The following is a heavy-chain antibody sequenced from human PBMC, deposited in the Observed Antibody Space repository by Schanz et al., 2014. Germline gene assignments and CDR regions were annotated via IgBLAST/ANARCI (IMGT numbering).Heavy chain of an antibody. CDR2: IGSSSTTM. D-gene: IGHD3-9*01. V-gene: IGHV3-48*02. CDR3: ARDHPHRGVTGYYNDV. Sequence: EVQLLESGGGLVQPGGSLRLSCAASGFTFSYYNMNWVRQAPGKGLEWISYIGSSSTTMYYADSVKGRFTISRDNAKNSLYLQMNSLRDEDTAVYYCARDHPHRGVTGYYNDVWGQGTSVTVSS. CDR1: GFTFSYYN. J-gene: IGHJ6*02.